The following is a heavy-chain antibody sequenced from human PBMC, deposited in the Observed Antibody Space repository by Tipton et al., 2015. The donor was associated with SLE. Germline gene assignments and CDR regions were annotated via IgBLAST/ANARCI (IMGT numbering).Heavy chain of an antibody. J-gene: IGHJ6*03. CDR1: GFTFSSYA. CDR2: ISWNSGFI. CDR3: AVSTGDRLYYYYYMDV. V-gene: IGHV3-9*01. Sequence: SLRLSCAASGFTFSSYAMSWVRQAPGKGLEWVSSISWNSGFIGYADSVKGRFTISRDNAKNSLYLQMNSLRAEDTALYYCAVSTGDRLYYYYYMDVWGKGTTVTVSS. D-gene: IGHD7-27*01.